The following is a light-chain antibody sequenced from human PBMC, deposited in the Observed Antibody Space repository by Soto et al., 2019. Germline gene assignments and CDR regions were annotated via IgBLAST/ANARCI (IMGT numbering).Light chain of an antibody. CDR1: QSVLYSSNNKNY. V-gene: IGKV4-1*01. Sequence: DIVTTQSPDSLAVSLGERATINCKSSQSVLYSSNNKNYLAWYQQKPGQPPKLLIYWASTRESGVPDRFSGGGSGTDFTLTISSLQAEDVAVYYCQQYYNIPYTFGQGTKLEIK. CDR3: QQYYNIPYT. CDR2: WAS. J-gene: IGKJ2*01.